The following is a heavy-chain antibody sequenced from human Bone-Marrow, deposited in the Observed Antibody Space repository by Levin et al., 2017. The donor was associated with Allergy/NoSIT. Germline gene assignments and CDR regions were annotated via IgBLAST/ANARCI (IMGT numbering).Heavy chain of an antibody. J-gene: IGHJ4*02. CDR3: ARGGSYYDSWRDAVGDY. V-gene: IGHV1-18*01. CDR2: ISLYNGDT. Sequence: GESLKISCKASGYNFRSYGMTWVRQAPGQGLEWVGRISLYNGDTNYAQKLQDRVTVTADTSANIVYMELRRLRSDDTAVYYCARGGSYYDSWRDAVGDYWGQGTLVTVSP. CDR1: GYNFRSYG. D-gene: IGHD3-3*01.